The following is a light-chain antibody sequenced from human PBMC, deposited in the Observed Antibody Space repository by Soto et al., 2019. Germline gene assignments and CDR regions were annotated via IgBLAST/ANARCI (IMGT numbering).Light chain of an antibody. CDR1: QSVSSSY. Sequence: EIVLTQSPGTLFLSPGERATLSCRASQSVSSSYLAWYQQKPGQAPRLLIYGASNRATDIPDRFSGSGSGTDFTLTISRLEPEDFAVYYCQQYGSSLWTFGQGTKVEIK. CDR3: QQYGSSLWT. CDR2: GAS. J-gene: IGKJ1*01. V-gene: IGKV3-20*01.